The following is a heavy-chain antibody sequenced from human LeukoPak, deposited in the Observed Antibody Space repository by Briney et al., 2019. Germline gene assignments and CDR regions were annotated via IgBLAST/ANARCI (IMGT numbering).Heavy chain of an antibody. CDR3: ARNGTVTVSGTKFNYFDY. CDR1: GGSISSSSYY. CDR2: IYYSGST. V-gene: IGHV4-39*01. J-gene: IGHJ4*02. Sequence: SETLSLTCTVSGGSISSSSYYWGWLRQPPGKGLEWIGSIYYSGSTHYNPSLKSRLTIFVDTSKNQFSLKVNSVTAADTAVYYCARNGTVTVSGTKFNYFDYWGQGTLVTVSS. D-gene: IGHD4-17*01.